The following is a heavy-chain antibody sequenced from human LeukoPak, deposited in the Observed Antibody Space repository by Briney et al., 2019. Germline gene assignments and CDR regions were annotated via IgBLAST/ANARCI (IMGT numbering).Heavy chain of an antibody. J-gene: IGHJ4*02. CDR3: ARDLSSEDSSGTFDY. Sequence: PSETLSLTCTVSGGSISSFYWSWIRQPPGKGLEWIGYIYYSGSTNYNPSLKSRVTISVDTSKNQFSLKLSSVTAADTAVYYCARDLSSEDSSGTFDYWGQGTLVTVSS. V-gene: IGHV4-59*01. CDR1: GGSISSFY. D-gene: IGHD3-22*01. CDR2: IYYSGST.